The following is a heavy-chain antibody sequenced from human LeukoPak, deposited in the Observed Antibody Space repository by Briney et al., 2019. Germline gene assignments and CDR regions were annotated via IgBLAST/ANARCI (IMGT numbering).Heavy chain of an antibody. Sequence: GGSLRLTCAASGFTFSSYGMHWVRQAPGKGLEWVAVISYDGSNKYYADSVKGRFTISRDNSKNTLYLQMNSLRAEDTAVYYCAKDSYYSGWYLNYYYGMDVWGQGTTVTVSS. CDR2: ISYDGSNK. CDR3: AKDSYYSGWYLNYYYGMDV. CDR1: GFTFSSYG. J-gene: IGHJ6*02. D-gene: IGHD6-19*01. V-gene: IGHV3-30*18.